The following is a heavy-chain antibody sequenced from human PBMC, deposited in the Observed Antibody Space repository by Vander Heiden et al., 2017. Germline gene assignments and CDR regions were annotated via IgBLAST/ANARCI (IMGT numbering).Heavy chain of an antibody. D-gene: IGHD3-22*01. Sequence: QLQLQESGPGLVKPSETLSLTGIVSGGSISGSGYYWGWIRQAPGKGLEWIGSINYSGSTKYSPSLKSRVTISVDTSKNQFSLILSSVTAADTAVYYCATLTYYYDSSGYYYPIYWGQGALVTVSS. V-gene: IGHV4-39*01. CDR2: INYSGST. J-gene: IGHJ4*02. CDR1: GGSISGSGYY. CDR3: ATLTYYYDSSGYYYPIY.